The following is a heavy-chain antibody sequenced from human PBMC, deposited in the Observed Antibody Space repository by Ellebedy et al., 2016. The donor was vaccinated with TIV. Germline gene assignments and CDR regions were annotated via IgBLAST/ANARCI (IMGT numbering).Heavy chain of an antibody. CDR2: INSDGTYT. CDR1: GFTFNTHA. V-gene: IGHV3-74*01. CDR3: VRDARTHGFDV. Sequence: GESLKISCVASGFTFNTHAMNWVRQAPGKGLVWVSRINSDGTYTSHADSVKGRFSIYRDNAKNTLFLQMDSLRVEDQALYYCVRDARTHGFDVWGQGTAVTVSS. J-gene: IGHJ3*01.